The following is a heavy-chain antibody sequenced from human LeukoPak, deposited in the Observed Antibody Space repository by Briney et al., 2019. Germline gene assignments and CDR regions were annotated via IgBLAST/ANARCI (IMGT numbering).Heavy chain of an antibody. V-gene: IGHV1-18*01. CDR2: ISTQSGNT. Sequence: ASVKVSCKASGYTLTSYGINWMRQAPGQGLEWMGWISTQSGNTNHAQKVQDRLTLTTDRSTNTAYMELRSLRADDAAVYYCARGAYGDKWGQGTLVTVSS. CDR1: GYTLTSYG. CDR3: ARGAYGDK. J-gene: IGHJ4*02. D-gene: IGHD4-17*01.